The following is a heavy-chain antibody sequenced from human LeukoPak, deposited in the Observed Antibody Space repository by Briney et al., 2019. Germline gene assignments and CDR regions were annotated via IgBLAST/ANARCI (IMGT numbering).Heavy chain of an antibody. CDR1: GGSISSYY. Sequence: PSETLSLTCTVSGGSISSYYWSWIRQPPGKGLEWIGYIYYSGSTNYNPSLKSRVTISVDTSKNQFSLKLSSVTAADTAVYYCAREYGSGCYYWFDPWGQGTLVTVSS. D-gene: IGHD3-10*01. V-gene: IGHV4-59*01. J-gene: IGHJ5*02. CDR3: AREYGSGCYYWFDP. CDR2: IYYSGST.